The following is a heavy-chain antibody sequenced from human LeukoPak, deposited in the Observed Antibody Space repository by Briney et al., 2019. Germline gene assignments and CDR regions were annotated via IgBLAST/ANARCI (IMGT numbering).Heavy chain of an antibody. CDR1: GASISSYD. Sequence: SETLSLTCTVSGASISSYDWNWIRQPPGNGLEWIGYIYYSGNTNYNHSLKSRVTMSVDTSKNQFSLKVASVTASDTAVYYCARFRILVSDIWGQGTMVTVSS. CDR2: IYYSGNT. V-gene: IGHV4-59*12. J-gene: IGHJ3*02. D-gene: IGHD2/OR15-2a*01. CDR3: ARFRILVSDI.